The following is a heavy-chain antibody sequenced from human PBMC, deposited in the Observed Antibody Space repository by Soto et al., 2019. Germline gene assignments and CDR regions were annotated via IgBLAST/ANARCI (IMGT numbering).Heavy chain of an antibody. Sequence: EVQLLESGGGSVQPGGSLRLSCAASGFSFSNFAMSWVRHAPGKGLEWVSEITGSTGTTYYADSVKGRFIISRDNSKNELYLQMNNLRADDTAVYYCAKDISGSPYYVDVWGNGTTVTVSS. D-gene: IGHD3-16*01. CDR2: ITGSTGTT. CDR1: GFSFSNFA. CDR3: AKDISGSPYYVDV. J-gene: IGHJ6*04. V-gene: IGHV3-23*01.